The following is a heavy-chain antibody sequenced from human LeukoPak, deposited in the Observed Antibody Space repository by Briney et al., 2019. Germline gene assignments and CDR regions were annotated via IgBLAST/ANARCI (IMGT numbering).Heavy chain of an antibody. Sequence: SGGSLRLSCAASEFMFSKYAMSWVRQAPGEGLEWVSAVSASADSTYYADSVKGRFIISRDNSKNTLFLQMNSLRAEDTAVYYCARRPAIFMDGVYYYSMDVWGQGTTVTVSS. CDR3: ARRPAIFMDGVYYYSMDV. V-gene: IGHV3-23*01. D-gene: IGHD2-2*01. J-gene: IGHJ6*02. CDR2: VSASADST. CDR1: EFMFSKYA.